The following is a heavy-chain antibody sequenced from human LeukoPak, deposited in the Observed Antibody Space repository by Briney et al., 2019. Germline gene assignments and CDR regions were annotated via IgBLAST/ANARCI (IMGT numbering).Heavy chain of an antibody. D-gene: IGHD3-22*01. Sequence: SETLSLTCTVSGGSVSSGGYYWSWIRQPPGKGLEWIGEINHGGSTNYNPSLKSRVTISVDTSKNQFSLKLSSVTAADTAVYYCARGHIYDSSGYHYWGQGTLVTVSS. V-gene: IGHV4-34*01. CDR3: ARGHIYDSSGYHY. CDR1: GGSVSSGGYY. CDR2: INHGGST. J-gene: IGHJ4*02.